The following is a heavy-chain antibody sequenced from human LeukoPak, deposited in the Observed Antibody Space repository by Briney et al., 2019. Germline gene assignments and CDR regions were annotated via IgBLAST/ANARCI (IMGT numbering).Heavy chain of an antibody. CDR2: IKMDGSEE. V-gene: IGHV3-7*03. J-gene: IGHJ4*02. CDR3: ARGHFYHLY. Sequence: GGSLRLSCAASGSTFSNYWMSWVRQAPGKGLEWVANIKMDGSEEYYVDSVKGRFTISRDNAKNSLYLQMNSLRAEDTAVYFCARGHFYHLYWGQGTLVTVSS. D-gene: IGHD3-3*02. CDR1: GSTFSNYW.